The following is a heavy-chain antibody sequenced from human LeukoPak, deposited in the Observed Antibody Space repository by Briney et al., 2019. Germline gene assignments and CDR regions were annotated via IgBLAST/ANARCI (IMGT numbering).Heavy chain of an antibody. CDR1: GGSFSGYY. D-gene: IGHD1-1*01. CDR2: INHSGST. CDR3: ARRISPGTTYYYYYGMDV. J-gene: IGHJ6*02. Sequence: SETLSLTCAVYGGSFSGYYWSWIRQPPGKGLEWIGEINHSGSTNYNPSLKSRVTISVDTSKNQFSLKLSSVTAADTAVYYCARRISPGTTYYYYYGMDVWGQGTTVTVSS. V-gene: IGHV4-34*01.